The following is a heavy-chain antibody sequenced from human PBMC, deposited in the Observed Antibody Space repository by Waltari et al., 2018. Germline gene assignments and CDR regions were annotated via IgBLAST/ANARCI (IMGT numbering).Heavy chain of an antibody. J-gene: IGHJ6*02. V-gene: IGHV1-24*01. CDR2: FDPEDGET. D-gene: IGHD2-21*02. CDR1: GYHLPELS. CDR3: ATHALAYCGGDCIPRGYGMDV. Sequence: QVQLVQSGAEVKKPGASVKVSCKVSGYHLPELSLHWVRQAPGKGLGWMGGFDPEDGETIYAQKFQGRVTMTEDTSTDTAYMELSSLRSEDTAVYYCATHALAYCGGDCIPRGYGMDVWGQGTTVTVSS.